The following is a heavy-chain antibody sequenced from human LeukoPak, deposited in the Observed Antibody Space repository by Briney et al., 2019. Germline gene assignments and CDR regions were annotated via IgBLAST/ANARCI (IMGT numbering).Heavy chain of an antibody. Sequence: GGSLRLSCAASGFTFSSYSMNWVRQAPGKGLQWVSYITSSSGTIYYADSVKGRFTISRDNAKNSLYLQMNSLRDEDTAVYYCARERYSSGWYGGAFDIWGQGTMVTVPS. CDR1: GFTFSSYS. CDR2: ITSSSGTI. V-gene: IGHV3-48*02. J-gene: IGHJ3*02. CDR3: ARERYSSGWYGGAFDI. D-gene: IGHD6-19*01.